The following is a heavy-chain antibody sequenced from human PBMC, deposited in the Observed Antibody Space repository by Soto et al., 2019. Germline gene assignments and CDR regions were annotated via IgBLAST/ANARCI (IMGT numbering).Heavy chain of an antibody. CDR3: ARLSYYYGSGGMYAMDV. Sequence: LSLTCTVSGGSIRSSSYYWGWIRQPPGKGLEWIGYIYYSGSTYYNPSLKSRITISVDTSKNHFSLNLSSVTAADTSVYYCARLSYYYGSGGMYAMDVWGQGTAVTVSS. D-gene: IGHD3-10*01. CDR1: GGSIRSSSYY. CDR2: IYYSGST. J-gene: IGHJ6*02. V-gene: IGHV4-39*02.